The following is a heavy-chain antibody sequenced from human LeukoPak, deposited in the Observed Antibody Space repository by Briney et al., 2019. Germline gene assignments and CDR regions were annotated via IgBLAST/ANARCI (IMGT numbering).Heavy chain of an antibody. Sequence: GGSLRLSCAASGFTFSSYAMSWVRQAPGKGLEWVSAISGSGGSTYYADSVKGRFTISRDNSKNTLYLQMNSLRAEDTAVYYCAKNIIYGLKLAAAGHFDYWGQGTLVTVSS. V-gene: IGHV3-23*01. D-gene: IGHD6-13*01. CDR3: AKNIIYGLKLAAAGHFDY. CDR2: ISGSGGST. CDR1: GFTFSSYA. J-gene: IGHJ4*02.